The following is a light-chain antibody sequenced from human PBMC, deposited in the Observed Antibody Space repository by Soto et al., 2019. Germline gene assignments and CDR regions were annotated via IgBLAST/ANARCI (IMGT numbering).Light chain of an antibody. CDR2: GAS. CDR3: QQHGSSPWT. V-gene: IGKV3-20*01. J-gene: IGKJ1*01. Sequence: EIVLTQSPGTLSLPPGARATLSCRASQSVSSNFLAWYQQKPGQAPRLLIYGASSRATGIPDRFSGSGSGTDFTLTVSRLEPEDFAVYYCQQHGSSPWTFGQGTKVDI. CDR1: QSVSSNF.